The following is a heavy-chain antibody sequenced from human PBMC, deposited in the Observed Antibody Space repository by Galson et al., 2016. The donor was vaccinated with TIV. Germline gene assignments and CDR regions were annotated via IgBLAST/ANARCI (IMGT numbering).Heavy chain of an antibody. D-gene: IGHD3-3*01. V-gene: IGHV1-8*01. Sequence: SVKVSCKASGYTFSTYDINWVRQATGQGLEWMGWMHPKSGDTRYAQKFQGRVTLTRNTSISTAYMELSNLGSEDTAVYYCARRPPSTIFGVVTWFDPWSQGTLVTVSS. J-gene: IGHJ5*02. CDR3: ARRPPSTIFGVVTWFDP. CDR1: GYTFSTYD. CDR2: MHPKSGDT.